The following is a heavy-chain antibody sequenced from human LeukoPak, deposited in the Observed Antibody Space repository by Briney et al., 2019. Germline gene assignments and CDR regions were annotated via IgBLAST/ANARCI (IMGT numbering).Heavy chain of an antibody. V-gene: IGHV4-34*01. CDR3: ARGTWVDPFGY. D-gene: IGHD3-16*01. CDR2: INHSGST. Sequence: PSETLSLTCAVYGGSFSGYYWSWIRQPPGKGLEWIGEINHSGSTNYNPSLKSRVTISVDTSKNQFSLKLSSVTAADTAVYYCARGTWVDPFGYWGQGTLVTVSS. CDR1: GGSFSGYY. J-gene: IGHJ4*02.